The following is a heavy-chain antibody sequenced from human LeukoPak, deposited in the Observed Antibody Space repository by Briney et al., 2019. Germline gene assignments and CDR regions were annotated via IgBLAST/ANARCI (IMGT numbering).Heavy chain of an antibody. D-gene: IGHD5-24*01. CDR1: GGTFSSYA. CDR2: IIPIFGTA. CDR3: AREVGKDGYNLDDY. Sequence: GSSVKVSCKASGGTFSSYAISWVRQAPGQGLEWMGGIIPIFGTANSAQKFQGRVTITADESTSTAYMELSSLRSEDTAVYYCAREVGKDGYNLDDYWGQGTLVTVSS. V-gene: IGHV1-69*01. J-gene: IGHJ4*02.